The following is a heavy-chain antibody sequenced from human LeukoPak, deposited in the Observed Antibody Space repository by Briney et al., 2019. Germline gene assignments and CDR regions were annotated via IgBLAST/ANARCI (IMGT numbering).Heavy chain of an antibody. CDR2: TSSSSYYT. D-gene: IGHD2-2*01. V-gene: IGHV3-11*05. CDR3: ARGAKYCSSTSCYEDAFDI. J-gene: IGHJ3*02. Sequence: PGGSLRLSCAASGFTFSDYYMNWIRQAPGKGLEWVSYTSSSSYYTNYADSVKGRFTISRDNDKNSLYLQMNSLRAEDTAVYYCARGAKYCSSTSCYEDAFDIWGQGTMVTVSS. CDR1: GFTFSDYY.